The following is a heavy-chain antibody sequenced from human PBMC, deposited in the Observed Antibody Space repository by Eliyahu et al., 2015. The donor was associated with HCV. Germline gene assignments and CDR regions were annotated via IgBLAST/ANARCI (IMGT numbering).Heavy chain of an antibody. D-gene: IGHD1-14*01. Sequence: QVQLVQSGAEVKNPGASMKVSCKTSEYTFPTYYIHWVRXAPGQGFEWMGWINPNTGDTNYAQRFQGRVSMTGDTSNTTVFMELSSLRSDDTALYFCARGGLLNKGAPGFWGQGTRVTVSS. CDR2: INPNTGDT. CDR1: EYTFPTYY. CDR3: ARGGLLNKGAPGF. J-gene: IGHJ4*02. V-gene: IGHV1-2*02.